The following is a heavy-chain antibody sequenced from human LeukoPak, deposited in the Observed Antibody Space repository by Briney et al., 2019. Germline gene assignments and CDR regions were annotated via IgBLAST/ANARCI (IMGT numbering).Heavy chain of an antibody. J-gene: IGHJ4*02. D-gene: IGHD5-18*01. CDR2: IYYTGST. CDR3: ARHTALGSPLHY. CDR1: GGSISSSAYY. V-gene: IGHV4-39*01. Sequence: SETLSLTCTVSGGSISSSAYYWGWIRQPPGKGLEWIGSIYYTGSTYYNPSLKTRVTISVDTSKNLFSLKLSSVTAADTAVYYCARHTALGSPLHYWGQGTLVTVSS.